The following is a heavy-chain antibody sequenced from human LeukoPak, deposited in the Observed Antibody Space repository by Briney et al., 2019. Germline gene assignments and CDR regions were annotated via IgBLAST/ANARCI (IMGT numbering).Heavy chain of an antibody. D-gene: IGHD4-23*01. Sequence: PSETLSLTCSVSGGVISGHCWDWIRQPPGKGLEWIGYVCHSGSSNSNPSLKSRVTLSVDTSKNQFSLRLTSVTASDTAVYFCAREMTYTGGWGPFDYWGPGALLTVSS. CDR2: VCHSGSS. CDR3: AREMTYTGGWGPFDY. CDR1: GGVISGHC. J-gene: IGHJ4*02. V-gene: IGHV4-59*11.